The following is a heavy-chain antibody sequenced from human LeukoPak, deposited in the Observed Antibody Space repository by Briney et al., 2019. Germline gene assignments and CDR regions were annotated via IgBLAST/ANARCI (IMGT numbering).Heavy chain of an antibody. CDR3: AKLEYYFDSTGYFDY. CDR1: GYTFTSNY. J-gene: IGHJ4*02. CDR2: ISPSGGST. Sequence: ASVKVSCKAFGYTFTSNYMHWVRQAPGQGPEWMGVISPSGGSTTYAQKFQGRVTLTRDMSTSTDYLELSSLRSEDTALYYCAKLEYYFDSTGYFDYWGQGTLVTVSS. V-gene: IGHV1-46*01. D-gene: IGHD3-22*01.